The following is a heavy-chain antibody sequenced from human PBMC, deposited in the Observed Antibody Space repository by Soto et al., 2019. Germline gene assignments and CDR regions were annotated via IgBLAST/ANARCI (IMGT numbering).Heavy chain of an antibody. J-gene: IGHJ4*02. CDR2: INSDGSST. Sequence: EVQLVESGGGLVQPGESLRLSCAASGFTFSSYWMHWVRQAPGKGLVWVSRINSDGSSTSYAGSVKGRVTISRDNAKNTLYLQMNSLRAEDTAVYYCVRTSLVVAAATREDYWGQGTLVTVSS. CDR1: GFTFSSYW. D-gene: IGHD2-15*01. CDR3: VRTSLVVAAATREDY. V-gene: IGHV3-74*01.